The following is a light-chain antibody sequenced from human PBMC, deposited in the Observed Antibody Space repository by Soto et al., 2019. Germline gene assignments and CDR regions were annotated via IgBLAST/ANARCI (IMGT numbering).Light chain of an antibody. J-gene: IGKJ1*01. Sequence: EIVLTQSPGTLSLSPGERATLSCRASQSVSDNYLAWYQQRSGQAPRLVIYGASSRASAVPDRFSGSGSGTDFTLTISRLESEDFAVYYCQQYGNLLWTFGQGTKVDIK. CDR2: GAS. CDR1: QSVSDNY. V-gene: IGKV3-20*01. CDR3: QQYGNLLWT.